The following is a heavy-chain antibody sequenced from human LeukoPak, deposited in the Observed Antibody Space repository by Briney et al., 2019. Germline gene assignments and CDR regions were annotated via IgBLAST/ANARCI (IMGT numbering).Heavy chain of an antibody. J-gene: IGHJ4*02. CDR2: INSDGSST. CDR1: GFTFRSYW. D-gene: IGHD4-17*01. V-gene: IGHV3-74*01. CDR3: ARLYGGYGDYYFDY. Sequence: GGSLRLSCAASGFTFRSYWLHWVRQAPGKGLVWVSRINSDGSSTSYADTVKGRFTISRDNAKNTLYLQMNSLRAEDTAVYYCARLYGGYGDYYFDYWGQGTLVTVSS.